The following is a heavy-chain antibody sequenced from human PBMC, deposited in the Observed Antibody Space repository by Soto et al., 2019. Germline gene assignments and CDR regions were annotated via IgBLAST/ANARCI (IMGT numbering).Heavy chain of an antibody. CDR1: GYIFTAYS. CDR2: FNPNSGDT. J-gene: IGHJ4*02. CDR3: AREASAVISLDY. D-gene: IGHD4-4*01. V-gene: IGHV1-2*02. Sequence: ASVKVSCKASGYIFTAYSMHWLRQAPGQGLEWMGWFNPNSGDTIYAQKFQGRITLTRDTSITTAYMELHSLTSDDTAVYYCAREASAVISLDYWGQGTLVTVSS.